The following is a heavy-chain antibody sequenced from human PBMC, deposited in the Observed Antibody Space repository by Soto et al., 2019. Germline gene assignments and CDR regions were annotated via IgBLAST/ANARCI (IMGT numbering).Heavy chain of an antibody. CDR2: ISAYNGNT. V-gene: IGHV1-18*01. D-gene: IGHD3-9*01. J-gene: IGHJ6*01. CDR1: GYTFTSYV. Sequence: QVQLVQSGAEVKKPGASVKVSCKASGYTFTSYVISGVRQAPGQGLEWMGWISAYNGNTIYAQKLQGRVTMPKDTSTSTASMELRRRRPDATAVYYCARRASSWLLHVWGQGTTITVSS. CDR3: ARRASSWLLHV.